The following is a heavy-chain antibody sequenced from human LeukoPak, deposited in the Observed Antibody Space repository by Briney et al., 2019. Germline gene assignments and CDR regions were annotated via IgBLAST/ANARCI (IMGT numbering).Heavy chain of an antibody. D-gene: IGHD3-16*01. CDR2: IRSKANNFAT. V-gene: IGHV3-73*01. J-gene: IGHJ6*04. Sequence: LSGGSLRLSCAASASTFSDSAMHWVRQASGKGLEWVGRIRSKANNFATEYAASVKGRFTISRDDSKNTAYLHMNSLKTEDTAVYYCTSWPEDYVEVWGKGTTVTVSS. CDR3: TSWPEDYVEV. CDR1: ASTFSDSA.